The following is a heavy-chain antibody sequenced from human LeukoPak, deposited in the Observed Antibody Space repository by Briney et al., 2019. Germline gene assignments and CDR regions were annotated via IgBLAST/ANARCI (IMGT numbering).Heavy chain of an antibody. CDR3: ARGGYVGATTRWFDP. D-gene: IGHD1-26*01. Sequence: ASVKVSCKASGYTFTGYYLHWVRQAPGQGLEWMGWINTNTGNPTYAQGFTGRFVFSLDTSVSTAYLQISSLKAEDTAVYYCARGGYVGATTRWFDPWGQGTLVTVSS. CDR1: GYTFTGYY. V-gene: IGHV7-4-1*02. CDR2: INTNTGNP. J-gene: IGHJ5*02.